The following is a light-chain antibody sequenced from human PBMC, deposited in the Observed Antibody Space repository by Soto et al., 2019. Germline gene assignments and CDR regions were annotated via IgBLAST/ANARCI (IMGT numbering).Light chain of an antibody. J-gene: IGLJ1*01. CDR1: KIGSKS. Sequence: SYELTQPPSVSVAPGQPARISCGGDKIGSKSVHWYQQMPGQAPLLVVYDDTDRPSGVPERFSGSNSGNTATLTISRVEAGDEAVYYCQVWDTSSDHCVFGTGTKVTVL. CDR3: QVWDTSSDHCV. V-gene: IGLV3-21*02. CDR2: DDT.